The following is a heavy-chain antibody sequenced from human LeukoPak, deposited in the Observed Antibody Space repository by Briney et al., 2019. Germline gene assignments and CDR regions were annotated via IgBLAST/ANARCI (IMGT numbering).Heavy chain of an antibody. CDR2: IYIDGNT. Sequence: PGGSLRLSSTASGFTMSRTYRSWIRQAPGKGLEWVSVIYIDGNTYYADSVRGRFTISRDNSKNTVYLQMNSLRAEDTAVYYCARGDAYNFFDSWGQGTLVTVSS. CDR1: GFTMSRTY. CDR3: ARGDAYNFFDS. D-gene: IGHD5-24*01. J-gene: IGHJ4*02. V-gene: IGHV3-66*01.